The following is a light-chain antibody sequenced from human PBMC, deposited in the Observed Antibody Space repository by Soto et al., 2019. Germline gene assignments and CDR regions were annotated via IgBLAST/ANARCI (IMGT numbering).Light chain of an antibody. CDR3: SLYTSSRSLV. Sequence: QSALTQPASVSGSPGQSITISCAGVSSDVGGYKYVSWYQQHPGKAPKLMIFVVNNRPSVVSSRFSGSESGNTASLTISDLQAEDEADYYCSLYTSSRSLVFGGGTKVTVL. J-gene: IGLJ2*01. V-gene: IGLV2-14*01. CDR1: SSDVGGYKY. CDR2: VVN.